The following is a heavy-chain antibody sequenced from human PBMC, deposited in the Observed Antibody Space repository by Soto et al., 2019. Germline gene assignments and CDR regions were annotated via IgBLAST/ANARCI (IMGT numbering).Heavy chain of an antibody. CDR2: ISYDGINA. Sequence: QIHLVESGGGVVQPGRSLILSCASSGFNFRTFTMHWVRQAPGKGLEWVAGISYDGINAYYADSVKGRFAISRDNSKNTVSLQINSLRPADTAAYYCAKDGVNYASLSPVDYWGQGTLVTVSS. V-gene: IGHV3-30*09. D-gene: IGHD2-2*01. J-gene: IGHJ4*02. CDR3: AKDGVNYASLSPVDY. CDR1: GFNFRTFT.